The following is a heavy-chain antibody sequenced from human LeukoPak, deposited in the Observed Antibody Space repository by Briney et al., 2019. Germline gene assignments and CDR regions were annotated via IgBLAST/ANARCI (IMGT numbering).Heavy chain of an antibody. CDR3: ARDTTVASGMQF. J-gene: IGHJ4*02. CDR2: VVTTTT. Sequence: SETLSLTCTGSGGSISTYSWTWVRQSPGKGLEWIGSVVTTTTNYSPALRSRVAISVHTSKNQFSLRLESVTTADTAVYYCARDTTVASGMQFWGQGALVTVSS. D-gene: IGHD6-19*01. CDR1: GGSISTYS. V-gene: IGHV4-4*07.